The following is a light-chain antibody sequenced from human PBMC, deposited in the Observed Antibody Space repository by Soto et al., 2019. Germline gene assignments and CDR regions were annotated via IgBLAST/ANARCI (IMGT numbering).Light chain of an antibody. CDR1: QTVSNSY. V-gene: IGKV3-20*01. Sequence: EMVLTQSPGTLSLSPGETATLSCRASQTVSNSYLAWYQQKPGQAPRLLIYGASSRSAGIPARFSGSGSGTDFTLTISRLEPEDFAVYSCQQYGSSPTFGQGTKLEIK. CDR2: GAS. J-gene: IGKJ2*01. CDR3: QQYGSSPT.